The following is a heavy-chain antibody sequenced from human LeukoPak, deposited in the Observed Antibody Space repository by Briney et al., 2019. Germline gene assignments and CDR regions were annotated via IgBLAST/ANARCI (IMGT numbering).Heavy chain of an antibody. CDR1: GGSFSGYY. J-gene: IGHJ6*03. CDR3: ARSYYDFDMDV. V-gene: IGHV4-34*01. D-gene: IGHD3-3*01. CDR2: INHSGST. Sequence: PSGTLSLTCAVYGGSFSGYYWSWIRQPPGKGLEWIGEINHSGSTNYNPSLKSRVTISVDTSKNQFSLKLSSVTAADTAVYYCARSYYDFDMDVWGKGTTVTVSS.